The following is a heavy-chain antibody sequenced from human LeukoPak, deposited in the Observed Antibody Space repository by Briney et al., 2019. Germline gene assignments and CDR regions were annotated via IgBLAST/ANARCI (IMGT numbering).Heavy chain of an antibody. Sequence: SVKVSCKASGGTFSSSAISWVRQAPGQGLEWMGGIIPIFGTANYAQKFQGRVTITTDESTSTAYMELSSLRSEDTAVYYCAVGYCSSTSCYIRYYYYMDVWGKGTTVTVSS. CDR3: AVGYCSSTSCYIRYYYYMDV. CDR2: IIPIFGTA. CDR1: GGTFSSSA. D-gene: IGHD2-2*02. J-gene: IGHJ6*03. V-gene: IGHV1-69*05.